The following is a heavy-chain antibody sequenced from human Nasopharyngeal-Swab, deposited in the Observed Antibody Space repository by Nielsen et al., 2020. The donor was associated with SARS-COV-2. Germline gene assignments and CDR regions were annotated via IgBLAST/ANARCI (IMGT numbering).Heavy chain of an antibody. CDR3: ARLRATVTTSYYYYYYMDV. D-gene: IGHD4-11*01. J-gene: IGHJ6*03. Sequence: RQAPAKGLEWIGSIYYSGSSYYNPSLESRVTISADTSKNQFSLKLRSVTAADTAVYYCARLRATVTTSYYYYYYMDVCGKGTTVTVSS. CDR2: IYYSGSS. V-gene: IGHV4-39*01.